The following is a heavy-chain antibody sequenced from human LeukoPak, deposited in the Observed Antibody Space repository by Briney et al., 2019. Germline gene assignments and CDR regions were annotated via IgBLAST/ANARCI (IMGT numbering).Heavy chain of an antibody. CDR3: ATWGFWSAPVDY. CDR2: ISGSGGST. D-gene: IGHD3-3*01. CDR1: GFTFTSYA. J-gene: IGHJ4*02. Sequence: AGSLRLSCAASGFTFTSYAMSWVRQAPGKGLEWVSAISGSGGSTYYADSVKGRFTISRDNSKNTLYLQMNSLRAEDTAVYYCATWGFWSAPVDYWGQGTLDSVSS. V-gene: IGHV3-23*01.